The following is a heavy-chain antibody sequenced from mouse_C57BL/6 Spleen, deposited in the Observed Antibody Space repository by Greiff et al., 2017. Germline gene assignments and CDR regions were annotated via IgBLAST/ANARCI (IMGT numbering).Heavy chain of an antibody. CDR1: GYTFTEYT. D-gene: IGHD1-1*02. V-gene: IGHV1-62-2*01. Sequence: VQLKESGAELVKPGASVKLSCKASGYTFTEYTIHWVKQRSGQGLEWIGWFYPGSGSIKYNEKFKDKATLTADTSSSTGYMELSRLTSEDSAVYFCARHEEVNYAGVGYFDYWGQGTTLTVSS. J-gene: IGHJ2*01. CDR3: ARHEEVNYAGVGYFDY. CDR2: FYPGSGSI.